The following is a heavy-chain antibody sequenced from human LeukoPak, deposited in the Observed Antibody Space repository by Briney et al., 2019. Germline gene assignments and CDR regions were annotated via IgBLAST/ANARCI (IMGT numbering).Heavy chain of an antibody. CDR1: GFTFSTSS. D-gene: IGHD6-13*01. CDR2: ISTSSTI. Sequence: GGSLRLSCAASGFTFSTSSFNWVRQAPGKGLEWISYISTSSTINYADSVRGRFTISRDNAKSSLSLQMNSLRAEDTAVYYCARDLSGSAYSSPFDYWGQGTLVTVSS. J-gene: IGHJ4*02. V-gene: IGHV3-48*04. CDR3: ARDLSGSAYSSPFDY.